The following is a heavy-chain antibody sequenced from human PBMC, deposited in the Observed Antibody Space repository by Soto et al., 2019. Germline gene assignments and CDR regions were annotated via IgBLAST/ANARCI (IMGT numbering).Heavy chain of an antibody. Sequence: ASVKVSCKASGYTFTSYDINWVRQATGQGLEWMGWMNPNSGNTGYAQKFQGRVTMTRNTSISTAYMELSSLRSEDTDVYYCARPRIAAAGRAFDAFDIWGQGTMVTVSS. CDR1: GYTFTSYD. V-gene: IGHV1-8*01. J-gene: IGHJ3*02. D-gene: IGHD6-13*01. CDR3: ARPRIAAAGRAFDAFDI. CDR2: MNPNSGNT.